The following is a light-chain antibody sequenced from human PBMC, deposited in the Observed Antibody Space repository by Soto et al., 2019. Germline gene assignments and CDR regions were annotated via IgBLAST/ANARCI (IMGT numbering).Light chain of an antibody. Sequence: DIQMTQSPSTLSASVGDRVTITCRASQSIADWLAWYQQKPGKAPKLLIFDASNLESGVPSRFSGSGPGTEFTLTISSLQPEDFATYYCLHHNSYPRTFGQGTKVDIK. J-gene: IGKJ1*01. CDR3: LHHNSYPRT. CDR1: QSIADW. CDR2: DAS. V-gene: IGKV1-5*01.